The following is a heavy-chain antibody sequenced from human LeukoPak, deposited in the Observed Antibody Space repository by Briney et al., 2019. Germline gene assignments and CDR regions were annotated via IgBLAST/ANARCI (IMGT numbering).Heavy chain of an antibody. D-gene: IGHD6-19*01. CDR3: ARENSSGHFDI. CDR2: ISSSSSYT. CDR1: GFPFSVYY. J-gene: IGHJ3*02. Sequence: GGPLRLSCAASGFPFSVYYMSWIGQAPGKRLECVSYISSSSSYTNYADSVKGRYAISRDNAKNSLYLQMNSLRAEDTAVYYCARENSSGHFDIWGQGTMVTVSS. V-gene: IGHV3-11*05.